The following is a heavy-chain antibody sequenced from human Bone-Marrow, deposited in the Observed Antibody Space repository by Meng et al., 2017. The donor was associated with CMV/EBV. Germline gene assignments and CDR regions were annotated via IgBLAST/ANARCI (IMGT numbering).Heavy chain of an antibody. CDR1: GFTFSSYG. CDR2: IRYDGSNK. V-gene: IGHV3-30*02. J-gene: IGHJ4*02. Sequence: GESLKISCAASGFTFSSYGMHWVRQAPGKGLEWVAFIRYDGSNKYYADSVKGRFTISRDNSKNTLYLQMNSLRAEDTAVYYCARDRELVDYWGQGTLVTVSS. CDR3: ARDRELVDY. D-gene: IGHD1-26*01.